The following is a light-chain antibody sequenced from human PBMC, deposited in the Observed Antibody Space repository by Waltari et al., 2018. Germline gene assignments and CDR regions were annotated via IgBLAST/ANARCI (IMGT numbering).Light chain of an antibody. CDR3: QQRANWPPLT. J-gene: IGKJ4*01. V-gene: IGKV3-11*01. CDR2: ETS. Sequence: EIVLTQSPGTLSLSTGERATLSCRASQSVYTFLAWYQQKPGQPPRLLIYETSKRTTGTPARFSGSGSGTDFTLTISSLEPEDSAVYYCQQRANWPPLTFGGGTQVEI. CDR1: QSVYTF.